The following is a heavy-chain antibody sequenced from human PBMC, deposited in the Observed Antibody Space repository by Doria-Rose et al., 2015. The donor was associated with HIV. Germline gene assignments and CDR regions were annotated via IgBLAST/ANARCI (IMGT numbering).Heavy chain of an antibody. CDR1: GFTFSSHR. CDR3: ATGVTLDY. CDR2: ISSTSAYI. J-gene: IGHJ4*02. Sequence: EVQLVESGGGLVRPGGSLRLSCATSGFTFSSHRMNWVRQAPGKGLEWVSSISSTSAYIDYADSVRGRFTISRDNARNSLYLQMGSLRAEDTAIYYCATGVTLDYWGQGALVTVSS. V-gene: IGHV3-21*01. D-gene: IGHD3-10*01.